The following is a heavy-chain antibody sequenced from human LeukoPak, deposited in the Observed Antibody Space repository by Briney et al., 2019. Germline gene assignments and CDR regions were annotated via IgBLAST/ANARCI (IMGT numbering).Heavy chain of an antibody. CDR1: GFTLSDYN. CDR3: ARSLDPPMTNFGLVTSYPAYYMHV. J-gene: IGHJ6*03. D-gene: IGHD3-3*01. Sequence: PGGSLRLSCAGAGFTLSDYNMIWVRQAPGKGLEWVSSISSTGSYIYNADSMKGRFTVSRDNAKNSVSLHMNSLRAADTGVYYCARSLDPPMTNFGLVTSYPAYYMHVWGTGTPITVSS. CDR2: ISSTGSYI. V-gene: IGHV3-21*01.